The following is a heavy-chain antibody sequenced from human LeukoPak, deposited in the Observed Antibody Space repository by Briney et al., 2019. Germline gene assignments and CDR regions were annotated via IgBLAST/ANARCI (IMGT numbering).Heavy chain of an antibody. CDR3: AKRSSVGPWFDP. CDR1: GYTFTSYY. D-gene: IGHD2-15*01. CDR2: INPSGGST. V-gene: IGHV1-46*01. Sequence: ASQKISCKASGYTFTSYYMHWGRQAPRERLVWMGIINPSGGSTSSAQKFQGRVTITRDTSASTACMELSSLRSQDIGVYFCAKRSSVGPWFDPWGQGTLVTVSS. J-gene: IGHJ5*02.